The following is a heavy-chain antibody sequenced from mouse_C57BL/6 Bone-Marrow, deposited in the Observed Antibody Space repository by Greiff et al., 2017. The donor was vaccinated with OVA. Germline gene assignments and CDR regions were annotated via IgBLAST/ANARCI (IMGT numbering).Heavy chain of an antibody. CDR1: GYTFTSYW. J-gene: IGHJ2*01. CDR3: AMETMVTTWDY. Sequence: QVQLQQPGAELVKPGASVKVSCKASGYTFTSYWMHWVKQRPGQGLEWIGRIHPSDSDTNYNQKFKGKATLTVDKSSSTAYMQLSSLTSEDSAVYYCAMETMVTTWDYWGQGTTLTVSS. V-gene: IGHV1-74*01. CDR2: IHPSDSDT. D-gene: IGHD2-2*01.